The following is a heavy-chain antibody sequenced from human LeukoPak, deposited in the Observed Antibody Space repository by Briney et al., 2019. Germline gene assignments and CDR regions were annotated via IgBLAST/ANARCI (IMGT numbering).Heavy chain of an antibody. CDR2: IYYSGST. V-gene: IGHV4-59*01. CDR1: GGSISSYY. Sequence: SETLSLTCTVSGGSISSYYWSWIRQPPWKGLEWIGYIYYSGSTNYNPSLKSRVTISVDTSKNQFSLKLSSVTAADTAVYYCARDRTGTTSRWFDPWGQGTLVTVSS. J-gene: IGHJ5*02. D-gene: IGHD1-7*01. CDR3: ARDRTGTTSRWFDP.